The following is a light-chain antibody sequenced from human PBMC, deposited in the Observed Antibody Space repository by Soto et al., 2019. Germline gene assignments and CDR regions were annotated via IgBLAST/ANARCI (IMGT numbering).Light chain of an antibody. CDR2: GAS. J-gene: IGKJ4*01. CDR3: QQTNSFPLT. Sequence: DIQMTQSPASVSASVGDRVTITCRASQGISNWLAWYQQKPGKAPNLLIYGASSLQSGVPLRFSGSGSRTDFTLTISSLQPEDFATYYCQQTNSFPLTFGGGTKVEI. CDR1: QGISNW. V-gene: IGKV1D-12*01.